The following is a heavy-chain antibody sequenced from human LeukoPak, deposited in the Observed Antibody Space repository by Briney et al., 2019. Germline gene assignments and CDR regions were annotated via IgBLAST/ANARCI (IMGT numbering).Heavy chain of an antibody. CDR3: ATWPGGSSFIAAGDAFDI. Sequence: GESVKTSCKGSGYSFNSYWIGWVRQMPGKGLEWMGIIYPGDSDTRYSPSFQGQVIISVDKPIGTAYLQWSSLKASDTAMYYCATWPGGSSFIAAGDAFDIWGQGTMVTVSS. J-gene: IGHJ3*02. CDR2: IYPGDSDT. CDR1: GYSFNSYW. V-gene: IGHV5-51*04. D-gene: IGHD6-13*01.